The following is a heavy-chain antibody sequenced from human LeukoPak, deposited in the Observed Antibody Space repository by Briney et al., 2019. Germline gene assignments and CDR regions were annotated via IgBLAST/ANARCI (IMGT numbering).Heavy chain of an antibody. CDR1: GASISSGTYY. V-gene: IGHV4-61*02. CDR2: IYNSGST. D-gene: IGHD3-22*01. J-gene: IGHJ2*01. CDR3: ARQDYYDTGTWYFDL. Sequence: SETLSLTCTVSGASISSGTYYWIWIRQPAGKGLEWIGRIYNSGSTNYNPSLKTRVTISIETSKNQFCLKLTSVTAADTAVYYCARQDYYDTGTWYFDLWGRGTLVTVSS.